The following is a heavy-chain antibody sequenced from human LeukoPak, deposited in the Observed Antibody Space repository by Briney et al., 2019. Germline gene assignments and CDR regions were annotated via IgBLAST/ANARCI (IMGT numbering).Heavy chain of an antibody. Sequence: PSETLSLTCTVSGGSISSGGYYWSWIRQPAGKGLEWIGRIYTSGSTNYNPSLKSRVTMSVDTSKNQFSLKLSSVTAADTAVYYCARDGAVTTPYYYYYGMDVWGQGTTVTVSS. CDR2: IYTSGST. V-gene: IGHV4-61*02. D-gene: IGHD4-17*01. CDR1: GGSISSGGYY. J-gene: IGHJ6*02. CDR3: ARDGAVTTPYYYYYGMDV.